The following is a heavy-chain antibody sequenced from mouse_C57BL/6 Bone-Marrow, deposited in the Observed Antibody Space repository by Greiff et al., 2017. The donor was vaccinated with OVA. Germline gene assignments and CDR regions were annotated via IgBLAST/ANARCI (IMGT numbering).Heavy chain of an antibody. CDR3: ARDGYDRHYFDC. Sequence: EVKLMESGGDLVKPGGSLKLSCAASGFTFSSYGMSWVRQTPDKRLEWVATISSGGSYTYYTDSVKGRFTISRDKAKNTLYLQMSSLKSEDTAMYYCARDGYDRHYFDCWGQGTTLTVSS. D-gene: IGHD2-2*01. V-gene: IGHV5-6*01. CDR2: ISSGGSYT. CDR1: GFTFSSYG. J-gene: IGHJ2*01.